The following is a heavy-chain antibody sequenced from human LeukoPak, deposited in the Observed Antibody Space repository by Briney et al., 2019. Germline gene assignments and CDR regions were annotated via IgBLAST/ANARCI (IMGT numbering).Heavy chain of an antibody. J-gene: IGHJ6*03. D-gene: IGHD6-19*01. CDR1: GFTFSDYY. V-gene: IGHV3-11*01. Sequence: GSLRLSCAASGFTFSDYYMSWIRQAPGKGLEWVSYISSSGSTLYYADSVKGRFTISRDNAKNSLYLQMNSLRAEDTAVYYCATNLQPGIAVAGHYYYMDVWGKGTTVTVSS. CDR3: ATNLQPGIAVAGHYYYMDV. CDR2: ISSSGSTL.